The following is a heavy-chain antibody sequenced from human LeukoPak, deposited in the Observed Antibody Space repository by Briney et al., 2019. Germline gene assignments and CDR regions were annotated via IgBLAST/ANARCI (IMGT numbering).Heavy chain of an antibody. J-gene: IGHJ4*02. Sequence: ASVKVSCKASGGTFSSYAISWVRQAPGQGLEWMGRIIPILGIANYAQKFQGRVTITADKSTSTAYMELSSLRSEGTAVYYCARDKYYYDSSGYYHGYYWGQGTLVTVSS. CDR3: ARDKYYYDSSGYYHGYY. CDR1: GGTFSSYA. V-gene: IGHV1-69*04. D-gene: IGHD3-22*01. CDR2: IIPILGIA.